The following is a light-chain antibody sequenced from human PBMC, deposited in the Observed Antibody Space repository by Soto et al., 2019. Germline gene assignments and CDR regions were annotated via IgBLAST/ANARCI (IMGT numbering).Light chain of an antibody. CDR3: QQYYSIPLT. CDR2: WAC. V-gene: IGKV4-1*01. Sequence: DIVMTQSPDAVTVSLGERTIINCKSSQSLLSNSNNSHSIAXYXXKPGQAPRVLIYWACTRESGVPDRLVGSGSGTDLALTISSLQAEDVEGYDCQQYYSIPLTFCGGNKVDI. J-gene: IGKJ4*01. CDR1: QSLLSNSNNSHS.